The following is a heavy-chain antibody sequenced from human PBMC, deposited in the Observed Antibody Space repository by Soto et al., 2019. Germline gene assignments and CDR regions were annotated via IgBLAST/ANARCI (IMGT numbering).Heavy chain of an antibody. CDR2: IYYSGST. Sequence: QVQLQESGPGLVKPSQTLSLTCTVSGGSISSGGYYLSWIRQHPGKGLEWIGYIYYSGSTYYNPSLKSRVTISVDTSKNQFSLKLSSVTAADTAVYYCAREQYFDWSYIDYWGQGTLVTVSS. J-gene: IGHJ4*02. CDR3: AREQYFDWSYIDY. CDR1: GGSISSGGYY. V-gene: IGHV4-31*03. D-gene: IGHD3-9*01.